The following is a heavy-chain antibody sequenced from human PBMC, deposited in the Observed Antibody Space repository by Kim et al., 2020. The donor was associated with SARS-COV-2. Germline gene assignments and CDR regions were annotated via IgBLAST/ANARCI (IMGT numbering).Heavy chain of an antibody. J-gene: IGHJ4*02. D-gene: IGHD6-19*01. V-gene: IGHV3-20*04. CDR1: GFTFDNYG. CDR2: INWNGGST. CDR3: ARADRNGWYDDY. Sequence: GWSLRLSCAASGFTFDNYGMTWVRQVPGKGLDWVSGINWNGGSTGYADSVKGRFTIFRDNAKNSLSLQMNSLRVEDPALYYCARADRNGWYDDYWGQGTL.